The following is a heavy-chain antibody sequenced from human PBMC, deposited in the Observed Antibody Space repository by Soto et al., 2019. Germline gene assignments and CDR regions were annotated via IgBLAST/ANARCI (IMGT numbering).Heavy chain of an antibody. D-gene: IGHD2-2*02. CDR1: GYSFTSYW. Sequence: GESLKISCKGSGYSFTSYWISWVRQMPGKGLEWMGRIDPSDSYTNYSPSFQGHVTISADKSISTAYLQWSSLKASDTAMYYCAIHTSRRGLYYYYYGMDVWGQGTTVTVSS. V-gene: IGHV5-10-1*01. CDR2: IDPSDSYT. CDR3: AIHTSRRGLYYYYYGMDV. J-gene: IGHJ6*02.